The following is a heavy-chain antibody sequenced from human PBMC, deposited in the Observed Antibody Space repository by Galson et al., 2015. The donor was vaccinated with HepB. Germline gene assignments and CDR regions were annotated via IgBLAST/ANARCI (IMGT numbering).Heavy chain of an antibody. CDR3: ASQKERCCTNGVCREDV. V-gene: IGHV1-69*13. CDR2: IIPIFGTA. Sequence: SVKVSCKASGGTFSSYAISWVRQAPGQGLEWMGGIIPIFGTANYAQKFQGRVTITADESTSTAYMELSSLRSEDTAVYYCASQKERCCTNGVCREDVWGQGTTVTVSS. J-gene: IGHJ6*02. D-gene: IGHD2-8*01. CDR1: GGTFSSYA.